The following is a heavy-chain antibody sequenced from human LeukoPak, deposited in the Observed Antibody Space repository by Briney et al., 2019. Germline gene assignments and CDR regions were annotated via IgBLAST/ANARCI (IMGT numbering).Heavy chain of an antibody. Sequence: GGSLRLSCAASGFTVSSNYMSWVRQAPGKGLEWVSVIYSGGSTYYADSVKGRFTISRDNSKNTLYLQMNSLRAEDTAVYYCARGLDTAMVTGYFDYWGRGTLVTVSS. CDR1: GFTVSSNY. V-gene: IGHV3-66*01. CDR2: IYSGGST. D-gene: IGHD5-18*01. CDR3: ARGLDTAMVTGYFDY. J-gene: IGHJ4*02.